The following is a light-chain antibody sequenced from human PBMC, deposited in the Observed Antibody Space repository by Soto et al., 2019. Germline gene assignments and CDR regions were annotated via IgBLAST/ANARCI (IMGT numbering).Light chain of an antibody. V-gene: IGKV1-5*01. CDR2: DAS. CDR1: QSISNW. J-gene: IGKJ2*01. Sequence: DMQMTQSPSTLSASVGDRVTITCRASQSISNWLAWYQQKPGKAPQLLISDASNLQSGVPSRFSGSGSGADFTLTISSLQPDDFATYYCQHYNTFPYTFGQGTKLEIK. CDR3: QHYNTFPYT.